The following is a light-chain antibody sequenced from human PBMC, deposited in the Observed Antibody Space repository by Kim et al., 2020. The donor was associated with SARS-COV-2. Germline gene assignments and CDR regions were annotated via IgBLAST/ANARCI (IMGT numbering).Light chain of an antibody. CDR2: GKN. CDR3: NSRDSNDNVV. V-gene: IGLV3-19*01. J-gene: IGLJ2*01. CDR1: SHRSYY. Sequence: QTGSITCQGDSHRSYYATRLQQKTGQAPILVIYGKNNRPSGIPDRFSGSSSENTASLTITGTQAGDEAGYYCNSRDSNDNVVFGGGTQLTVL.